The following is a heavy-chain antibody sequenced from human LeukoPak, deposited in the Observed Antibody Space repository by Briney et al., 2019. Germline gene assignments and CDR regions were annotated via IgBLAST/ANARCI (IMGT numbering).Heavy chain of an antibody. CDR2: IIPLLNVP. Sequence: GASVKVSCKASGGTFSNYSISWVRQAPGQGLEWMGRIIPLLNVPNYAQTFEGRVTITADKSTGTAYMELSRLKSEDTAVYYCARDRPRARYFDYWGQGTLVTVSS. J-gene: IGHJ4*02. V-gene: IGHV1-69*04. CDR1: GGTFSNYS. CDR3: ARDRPRARYFDY. D-gene: IGHD1-14*01.